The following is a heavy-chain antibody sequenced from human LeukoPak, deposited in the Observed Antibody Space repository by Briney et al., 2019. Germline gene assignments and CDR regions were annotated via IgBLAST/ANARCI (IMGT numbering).Heavy chain of an antibody. CDR3: ARDWIGGDCYSCAFDAFDI. J-gene: IGHJ3*02. D-gene: IGHD2-21*01. Sequence: GASVKVSCKASGSSLTSYGISWERQAPGQGHEWMGIIIPIFGTANYAQKFQGRVTITTDESTSTAYMELSSLRSEDTAVYYCARDWIGGDCYSCAFDAFDIWGQGTMVTVSS. CDR2: IIPIFGTA. CDR1: GSSLTSYG. V-gene: IGHV1-69*05.